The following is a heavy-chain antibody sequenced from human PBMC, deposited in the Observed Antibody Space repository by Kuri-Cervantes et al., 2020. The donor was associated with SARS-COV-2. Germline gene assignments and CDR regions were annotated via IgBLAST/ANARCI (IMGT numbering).Heavy chain of an antibody. CDR1: GGSFSGYY. D-gene: IGHD3-9*01. V-gene: IGHV4-34*01. J-gene: IGHJ4*02. CDR3: ARVEYDILTGPLFDY. CDR2: INHSGST. Sequence: SQTLSLTCAVYGGSFSGYYWGWIRQPPGKGLEWIGEINHSGSTNYNPSLKSRVTISVDTSKNQFSLKLSSVTAADTAVYYCARVEYDILTGPLFDYWGQGTLVTVSS.